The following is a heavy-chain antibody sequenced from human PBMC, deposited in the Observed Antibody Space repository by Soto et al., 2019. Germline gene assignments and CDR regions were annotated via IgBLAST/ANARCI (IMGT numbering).Heavy chain of an antibody. Sequence: SETLSLTCTVSGGSIRSYYWSWIRQPPGKGLEWIGYIYYSGSTNYNPSLKSRVTISVDTSKNQFSLKLSSVTAADTAVYYCARSGSSWRGTNYYYYGTDVWGQGTTVTVSS. CDR3: ARSGSSWRGTNYYYYGTDV. V-gene: IGHV4-59*01. D-gene: IGHD6-13*01. CDR2: IYYSGST. CDR1: GGSIRSYY. J-gene: IGHJ6*02.